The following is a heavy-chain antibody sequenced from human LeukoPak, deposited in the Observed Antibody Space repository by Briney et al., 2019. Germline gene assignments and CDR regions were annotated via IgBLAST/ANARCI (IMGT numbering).Heavy chain of an antibody. J-gene: IGHJ3*02. D-gene: IGHD1-1*01. CDR2: VYPEDSDT. Sequence: GESLKISCRGSGYHFNTYWIGWVRQMPEKGLEWMGIVYPEDSDTRYSPSFQGQVTISADKSISTAYLQWSSLKASDTAMYYCARLRTTHYYDAFDIWGQGTMVTVSS. V-gene: IGHV5-51*01. CDR3: ARLRTTHYYDAFDI. CDR1: GYHFNTYW.